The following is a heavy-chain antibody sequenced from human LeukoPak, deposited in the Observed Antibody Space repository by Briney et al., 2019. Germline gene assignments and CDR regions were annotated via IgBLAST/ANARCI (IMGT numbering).Heavy chain of an antibody. V-gene: IGHV4-34*01. CDR3: ASSHWAWVVVA. Sequence: SETLSLTCAVYGGSFSGYYWSWIRQPPGKGLEWIGEINHSGSTNYNPSLKSRVTISVDTSKNQFSLNLSSVTAADTVVYYCASSHWAWVVVAWGQGTLVTVSS. CDR1: GGSFSGYY. D-gene: IGHD2-21*01. J-gene: IGHJ4*02. CDR2: INHSGST.